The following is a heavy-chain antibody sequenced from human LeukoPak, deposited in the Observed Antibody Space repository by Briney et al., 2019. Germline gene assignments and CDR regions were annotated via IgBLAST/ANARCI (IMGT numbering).Heavy chain of an antibody. CDR2: ISSSSSYI. CDR3: ARDPNQGYVPAYYFDY. CDR1: GFTFSSYS. V-gene: IGHV3-21*01. J-gene: IGHJ4*02. Sequence: PGGSLRLSCAASGFTFSSYSMNWVRQAPGKGLEWVSSISSSSSYIYYADSVKGRFTISRDNAKNSLYLQMNSLRAEDTAVYYCARDPNQGYVPAYYFDYWGQGTLVTVSS. D-gene: IGHD1-14*01.